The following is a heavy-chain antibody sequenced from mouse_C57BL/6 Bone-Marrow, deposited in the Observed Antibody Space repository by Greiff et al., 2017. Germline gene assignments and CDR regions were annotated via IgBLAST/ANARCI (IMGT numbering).Heavy chain of an antibody. CDR1: GYTFTSYW. V-gene: IGHV1-7*01. Sequence: QVQLQQSGAELAKPGASVKLSCKASGYTFTSYWMHWVKQRPGQGLEWIGYINPSSGYTKYNEKFKDKATLTADKSSSTAYMQLSSLTYDDSAVYYCAKDLTGTPYGAMDYWGQGTSVTVSS. CDR2: INPSSGYT. J-gene: IGHJ4*01. D-gene: IGHD4-1*01. CDR3: AKDLTGTPYGAMDY.